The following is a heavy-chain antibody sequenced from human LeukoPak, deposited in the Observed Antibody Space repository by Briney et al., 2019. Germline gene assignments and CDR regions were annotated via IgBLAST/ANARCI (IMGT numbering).Heavy chain of an antibody. D-gene: IGHD2-21*02. Sequence: PSETLSLTCTVSGYSISSGYYWGWIRQPPGKGLEWIGSIYHSGSTYYNPSLKSRVTISVDTSKNQFSLKLSSVTAADTAVYYCARATTAWGHYMDVWGKGTTVTISS. CDR2: IYHSGST. CDR3: ARATTAWGHYMDV. V-gene: IGHV4-38-2*02. J-gene: IGHJ6*03. CDR1: GYSISSGYY.